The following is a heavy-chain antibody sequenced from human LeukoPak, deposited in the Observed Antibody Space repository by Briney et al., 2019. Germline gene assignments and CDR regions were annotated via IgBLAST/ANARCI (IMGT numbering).Heavy chain of an antibody. CDR3: ARETGGWELPPYFDY. J-gene: IGHJ4*02. V-gene: IGHV3-21*01. D-gene: IGHD1-26*01. Sequence: GGSLRLSCAASGFTFSSYSMNWVRQAPGKGLEWVSSISSSSSYIYYADSVKGRFTISRDNAKNSLYLQTNSLRAEDTAVYYCARETGGWELPPYFDYWGQGTLVTVSS. CDR2: ISSSSSYI. CDR1: GFTFSSYS.